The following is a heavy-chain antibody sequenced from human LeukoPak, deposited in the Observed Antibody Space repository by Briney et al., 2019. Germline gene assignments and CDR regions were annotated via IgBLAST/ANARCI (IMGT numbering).Heavy chain of an antibody. V-gene: IGHV4-38-2*02. CDR3: ARVLLGRGYSSGWYYFDY. J-gene: IGHJ4*02. CDR2: IYHSGST. D-gene: IGHD6-19*01. CDR1: GYSISSGYY. Sequence: PSETLSLTCTDSGYSISSGYYWGWIRQPPGKGLEWIGSIYHSGSTYYNPSLKSRVTISVDTSKNQFSLKLSSVTAADTAVYYCARVLLGRGYSSGWYYFDYWGQGTLVTVSS.